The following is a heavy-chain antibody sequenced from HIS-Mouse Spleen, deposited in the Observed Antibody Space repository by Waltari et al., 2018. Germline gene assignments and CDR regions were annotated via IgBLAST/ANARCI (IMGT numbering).Heavy chain of an antibody. CDR3: AREIPYSSSWYDWYFDL. V-gene: IGHV4-39*07. J-gene: IGHJ2*01. CDR1: GGSISHSCYY. D-gene: IGHD6-13*01. CDR2: IYYSGST. Sequence: QLQLQESGPGLVKPSETLSLTCTVSGGSISHSCYYWGWIRQPPGTGLEWIGSIYYSGSTYYNPSLKSRVTISVDTSKNQFSLKLSSVTAADTAVYYCAREIPYSSSWYDWYFDLWGRGTLVTVSS.